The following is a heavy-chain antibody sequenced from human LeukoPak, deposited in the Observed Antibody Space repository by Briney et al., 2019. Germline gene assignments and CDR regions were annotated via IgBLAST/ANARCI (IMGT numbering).Heavy chain of an antibody. CDR3: ARGIVGATDSHMWFDY. D-gene: IGHD1-26*01. J-gene: IGHJ4*02. CDR1: GFTFSSYE. CDR2: ISSSGSTI. V-gene: IGHV3-48*03. Sequence: GGSLRLSCAASGFTFSSYEMNWVRQAPGKGLEWVSYISSSGSTIYYADSVKGRFTISRDNAKNSLYLQMNSLRAEDTAVYYCARGIVGATDSHMWFDYWGQGTLVTVSS.